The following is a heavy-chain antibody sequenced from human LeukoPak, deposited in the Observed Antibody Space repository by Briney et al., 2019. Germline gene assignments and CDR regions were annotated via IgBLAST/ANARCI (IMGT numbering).Heavy chain of an antibody. D-gene: IGHD2-15*01. CDR3: ARSSPPEAAPDY. Sequence: SETLSLTCTVSGGSISSSSYYWGWIRQPPGKGLEWIGSIYYSGSTYYNPSLKSRVTISVDTSKNQFSLKLSSVTAADTAVYYCARSSPPEAAPDYWGQGTLVTVSS. V-gene: IGHV4-39*07. CDR2: IYYSGST. J-gene: IGHJ4*02. CDR1: GGSISSSSYY.